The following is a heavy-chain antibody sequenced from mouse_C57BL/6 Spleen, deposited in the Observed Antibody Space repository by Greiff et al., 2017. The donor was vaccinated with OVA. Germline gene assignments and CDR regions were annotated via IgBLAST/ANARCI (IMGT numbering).Heavy chain of an antibody. D-gene: IGHD1-1*01. CDR1: GYAFTNYL. V-gene: IGHV1-54*01. CDR3: AREYYGSSYNYAMDY. CDR2: INPGSGGT. Sequence: VQLQQSGAELVRPGTSVKVSCKASGYAFTNYLIEWVKQRPGQGLEWIGVINPGSGGTNYNEKFKGKATLTADKSSSTAYMQLSSLTSEDSAVYFCAREYYGSSYNYAMDYWGQGTSVTVSS. J-gene: IGHJ4*01.